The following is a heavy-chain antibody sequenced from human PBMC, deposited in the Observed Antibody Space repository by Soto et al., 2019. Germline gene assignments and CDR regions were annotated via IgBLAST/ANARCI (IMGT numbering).Heavy chain of an antibody. CDR3: AKGPDYDFWSGTTMDV. D-gene: IGHD3-3*01. J-gene: IGHJ6*03. CDR1: GFTFSSYG. V-gene: IGHV3-33*06. Sequence: GGSLRLSCAASGFTFSSYGMHWVRQAPGKGLEWVAVIWYDGSNKYYADSVKGRFTISRDNSKNTLYLQMNSLRAEDTAVYYCAKGPDYDFWSGTTMDVWGKGTTVTVSS. CDR2: IWYDGSNK.